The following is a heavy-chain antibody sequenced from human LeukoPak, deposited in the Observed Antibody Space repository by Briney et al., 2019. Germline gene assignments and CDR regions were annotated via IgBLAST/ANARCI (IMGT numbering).Heavy chain of an antibody. CDR2: INTNTGNP. D-gene: IGHD2-15*01. CDR1: GYTFTSYA. Sequence: GASVKVSCKASGYTFTSYAMNWVRQAPGQGLELMGWINTNTGNPTYAQGFTGRFVFSLDTSVSTAYLQISSLKAEDTAVYHCARACSGGSCYSPYYYYGMDVWGQGTTVTVSS. V-gene: IGHV7-4-1*02. J-gene: IGHJ6*02. CDR3: ARACSGGSCYSPYYYYGMDV.